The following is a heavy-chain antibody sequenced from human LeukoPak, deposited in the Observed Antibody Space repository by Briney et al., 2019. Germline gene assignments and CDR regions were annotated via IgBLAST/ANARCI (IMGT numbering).Heavy chain of an antibody. CDR3: ARDLERAIAVAGTAGDY. V-gene: IGHV1-18*01. CDR2: ISAYNGNT. Sequence: ASVKVSCKASGGSFSNYAISWVRQAPGQGLEWMGWISAYNGNTNYAQKLQGRVTMTTDTSTSTAYMELRSLRSDDTAVYYCARDLERAIAVAGTAGDYWGQGTLVTVSS. CDR1: GGSFSNYA. D-gene: IGHD6-19*01. J-gene: IGHJ4*02.